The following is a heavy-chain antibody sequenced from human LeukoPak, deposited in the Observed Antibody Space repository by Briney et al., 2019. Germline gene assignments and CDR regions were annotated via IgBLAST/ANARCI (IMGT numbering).Heavy chain of an antibody. Sequence: SETLSLTCTVSGGPISSYYWSWIRQPPGKGLEWIGYIYYSGSTNYNPSLKSRVTISVDTSKNQFSLKLSSVTAADTAVYYCASSSPGYYYYYGMDVWGQGTTVTVSS. D-gene: IGHD2-2*01. J-gene: IGHJ6*02. CDR2: IYYSGST. CDR3: ASSSPGYYYYYGMDV. CDR1: GGPISSYY. V-gene: IGHV4-59*08.